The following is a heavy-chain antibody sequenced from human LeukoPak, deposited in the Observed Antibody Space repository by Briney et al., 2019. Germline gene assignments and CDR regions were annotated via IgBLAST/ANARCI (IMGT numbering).Heavy chain of an antibody. V-gene: IGHV3-11*06. Sequence: PGGSLRLSCAASGFTFSDYYMSWIRQAPGKGLEWVSYISSSSSYTNYADSVKGRFTTSRDNAKNSLYLQMNSLRAEDTAVYYCARDLQGEYFDYWGQGTLVTVSS. CDR1: GFTFSDYY. CDR2: ISSSSSYT. D-gene: IGHD3-16*01. CDR3: ARDLQGEYFDY. J-gene: IGHJ4*02.